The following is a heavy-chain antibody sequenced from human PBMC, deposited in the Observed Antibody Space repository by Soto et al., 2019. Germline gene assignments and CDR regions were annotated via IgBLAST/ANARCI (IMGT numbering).Heavy chain of an antibody. D-gene: IGHD3-16*01. CDR3: ARDMRAAAFDY. Sequence: PGGSLRLSCAASGFTFSSYGMHWVRQAPGKGLEWVAVIWYDGSNKYYADSVKGRFTISRDNSKNTLYLQMNSLRAEDTAVYYCARDMRAAAFDYWGQGTLVTVSS. J-gene: IGHJ4*02. CDR1: GFTFSSYG. V-gene: IGHV3-33*01. CDR2: IWYDGSNK.